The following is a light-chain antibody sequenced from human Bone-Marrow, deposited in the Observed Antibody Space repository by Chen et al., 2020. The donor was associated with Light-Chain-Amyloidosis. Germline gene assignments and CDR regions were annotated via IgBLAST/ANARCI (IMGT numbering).Light chain of an antibody. Sequence: SYVLTQPPSVSVAPGQTARITCEGDNIGSAAVHWYQHKPGQAPVLVVYDVRNRPSGVPERFSGSNSGNTATLTISRVDAEDEADYFCQVWDSSLNHVFGTGTKVSVL. CDR2: DVR. V-gene: IGLV3-21*02. CDR1: NIGSAA. J-gene: IGLJ1*01. CDR3: QVWDSSLNHV.